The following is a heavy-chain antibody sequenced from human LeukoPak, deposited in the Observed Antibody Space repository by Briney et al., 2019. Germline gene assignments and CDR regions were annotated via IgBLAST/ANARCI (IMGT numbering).Heavy chain of an antibody. V-gene: IGHV4-59*01. CDR3: ARDPQGWVRFDS. Sequence: SETLSLTRTVSGASISTYYWSWIRQPPGKGLEWIGYIYSSGNTNYNPSLKGRVTISVDTSKNQFSLKLSSVTAADTAMYYCARDPQGWVRFDSWGQGILVTVSS. CDR2: IYSSGNT. D-gene: IGHD6-19*01. CDR1: GASISTYY. J-gene: IGHJ4*02.